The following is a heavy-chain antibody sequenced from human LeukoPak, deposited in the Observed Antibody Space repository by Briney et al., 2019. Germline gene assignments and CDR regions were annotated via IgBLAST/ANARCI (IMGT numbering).Heavy chain of an antibody. CDR3: AELGITMIGGV. CDR1: GFTFRNYE. D-gene: IGHD3-10*02. Sequence: GGSLRLSCTASGFTFRNYEMNWVRQAPGKGLEWVSYISSSGSTIYYADSVKGRFTISRDNAKNSLYQQMNSLRAEDTAVYYCAELGITMIGGVWGKGTTVTISS. CDR2: ISSSGSTI. V-gene: IGHV3-48*03. J-gene: IGHJ6*04.